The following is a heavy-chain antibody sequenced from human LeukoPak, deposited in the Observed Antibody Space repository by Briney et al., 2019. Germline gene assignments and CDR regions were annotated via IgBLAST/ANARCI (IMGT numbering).Heavy chain of an antibody. D-gene: IGHD1-7*01. V-gene: IGHV4-39*01. CDR2: IYYSGST. J-gene: IGHJ4*02. CDR1: GGSISSSSYY. Sequence: SETLSLTCTVSGGSISSSSYYWGWFRQPPGKGLEWIGSIYYSGSTYYNPSLKSRITISVDTSKNQFSLKMSSVTAADTAVYYCARRELYFFDYWGQGAPVTVSS. CDR3: ARRELYFFDY.